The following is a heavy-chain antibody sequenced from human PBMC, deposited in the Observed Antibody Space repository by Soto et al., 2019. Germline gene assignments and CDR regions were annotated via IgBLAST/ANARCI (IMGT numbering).Heavy chain of an antibody. CDR3: ARVTSRYCSGGSCYIFDY. CDR2: ISPSGGGT. V-gene: IGHV1-46*01. Sequence: ASVKVSCKASGYTFTDYYIHWVRQAPGPGLDWMGIISPSGGGTSYAQKFQGRVTLTRDTSTSTVYMELSSLRSEDTALYYCARVTSRYCSGGSCYIFDYWGQGTLVTVSS. J-gene: IGHJ4*02. D-gene: IGHD2-15*01. CDR1: GYTFTDYY.